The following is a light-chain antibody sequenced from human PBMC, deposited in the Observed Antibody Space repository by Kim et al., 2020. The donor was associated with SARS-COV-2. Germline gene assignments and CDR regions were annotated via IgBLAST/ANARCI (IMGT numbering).Light chain of an antibody. CDR3: QQYSNYPLT. CDR1: QSIVVW. V-gene: IGKV1-5*03. Sequence: DIQMTQSPSTLSASVGDRVTITCRASQSIVVWLAWYQQKPGKAPKLLIYKASSLESGVPSRFSGSGSGTEFTLTISSLHPDDLATYFCQQYSNYPLTFGRGTKVDIK. J-gene: IGKJ4*02. CDR2: KAS.